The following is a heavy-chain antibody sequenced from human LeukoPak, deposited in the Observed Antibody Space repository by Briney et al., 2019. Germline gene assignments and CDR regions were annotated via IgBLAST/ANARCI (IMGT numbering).Heavy chain of an antibody. Sequence: GGSLRLSCAASGFTFSNYWMIWLRQAPGKGLEWVANIKQDGSETYYVDSVRGRFSISRDNAKNSLYLQMNGLRAEDTAVYYCANALGAHYFDYWGQGTLVTVSS. J-gene: IGHJ4*02. CDR1: GFTFSNYW. CDR2: IKQDGSET. V-gene: IGHV3-7*05. CDR3: ANALGAHYFDY. D-gene: IGHD1-26*01.